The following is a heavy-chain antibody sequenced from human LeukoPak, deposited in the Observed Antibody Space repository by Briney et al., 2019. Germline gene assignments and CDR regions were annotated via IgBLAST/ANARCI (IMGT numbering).Heavy chain of an antibody. V-gene: IGHV1-8*01. D-gene: IGHD3-9*01. Sequence: ASVKVSCKASGYTFTSYDINWVRQATGQGLEWMGWMNPNSGNTGYAQKFQGRVTMTRNTSISTAYMELGSLRSEDTAVYYCARGRYYDILTGYYIYYYGMDVWGQGTTVTVSS. CDR1: GYTFTSYD. J-gene: IGHJ6*02. CDR2: MNPNSGNT. CDR3: ARGRYYDILTGYYIYYYGMDV.